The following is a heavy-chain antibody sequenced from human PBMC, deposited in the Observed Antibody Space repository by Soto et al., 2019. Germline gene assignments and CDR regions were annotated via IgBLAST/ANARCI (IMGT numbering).Heavy chain of an antibody. CDR1: GGSISSYY. CDR3: ARVSNYDFWSGYYLFAP. CDR2: IYYSGST. D-gene: IGHD3-3*01. J-gene: IGHJ5*02. V-gene: IGHV4-59*01. Sequence: SETLSLTCTVSGGSISSYYWSWIRQPPGKGLEWIGYIYYSGSTNYNPSLKSRVTISVDTSKNQFSLKLSSVTAADTAVYYCARVSNYDFWSGYYLFAPWGQGTLVTVSS.